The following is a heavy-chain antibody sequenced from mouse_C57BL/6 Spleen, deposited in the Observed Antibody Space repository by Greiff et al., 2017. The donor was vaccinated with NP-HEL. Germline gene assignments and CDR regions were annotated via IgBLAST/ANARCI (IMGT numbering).Heavy chain of an antibody. Sequence: VKLQESGAELVRPGTSVKMSCKASGYTFTNYWIGWAKQRPGHGLEWIGDIYPGGGYTNYNEKFKGKATLTADKSSSTAYMQFSSLTSEDSAIYYCARSRDGYYAMDYWGQGTSVTVSS. J-gene: IGHJ4*01. CDR2: IYPGGGYT. CDR1: GYTFTNYW. CDR3: ARSRDGYYAMDY. V-gene: IGHV1-63*01. D-gene: IGHD2-3*01.